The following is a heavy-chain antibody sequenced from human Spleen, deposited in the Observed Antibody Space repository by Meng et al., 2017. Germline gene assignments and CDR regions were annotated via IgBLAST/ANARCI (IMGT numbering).Heavy chain of an antibody. CDR2: IIPIFGTA. CDR1: GGTFSSYA. V-gene: IGHV1-69*05. D-gene: IGHD3-10*01. J-gene: IGHJ4*02. Sequence: SVKVSCKASGGTFSSYAISWVRQAPGQGLEWMGGIIPIFGTANYAQKFQGRVTITTDESTSTAYMELSSLRSEDTAVYYCATKLEGFGESIRDYWGQGTLATFPS. CDR3: ATKLEGFGESIRDY.